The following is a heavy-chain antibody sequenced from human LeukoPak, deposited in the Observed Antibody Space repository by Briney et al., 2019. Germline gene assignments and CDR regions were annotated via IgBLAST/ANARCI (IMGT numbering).Heavy chain of an antibody. V-gene: IGHV1-2*02. J-gene: IGHJ4*02. CDR2: INPNHGGT. Sequence: GASVKVSCKASGYTFTSYYMHWVRQAPGQGLEWMGWINPNHGGTHYAQKFQGRVTMTRDTSITTAYMELSSLRSDDTAVFYCAKYSVEHGPWFPDNWGQGTLVTVSS. CDR1: GYTFTSYY. D-gene: IGHD1-26*01. CDR3: AKYSVEHGPWFPDN.